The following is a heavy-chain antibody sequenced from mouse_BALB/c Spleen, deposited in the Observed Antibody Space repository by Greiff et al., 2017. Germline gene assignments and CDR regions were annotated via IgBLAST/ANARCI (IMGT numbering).Heavy chain of an antibody. J-gene: IGHJ4*01. CDR1: GFSLTSYG. Sequence: VKLVESGPSLVQPSQSLSITCTVSGFSLTSYGVHWVRQSPGKGLEWLGVIWRGGSTDYNAAFMSRLSITKDNSKSQVFFKMNSLQADDTAIYYCAKNYYGAMDYWGQGTSVTVSS. CDR2: IWRGGST. V-gene: IGHV2-5-1*01. CDR3: AKNYYGAMDY. D-gene: IGHD1-1*01.